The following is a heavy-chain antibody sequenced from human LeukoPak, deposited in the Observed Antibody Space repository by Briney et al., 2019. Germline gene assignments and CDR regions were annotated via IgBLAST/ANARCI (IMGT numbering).Heavy chain of an antibody. CDR2: INHSGSA. V-gene: IGHV4-34*01. CDR3: ARDPTIFGVVHKNNWFDP. D-gene: IGHD3-3*01. Sequence: SETLSLTCTVSNDSISSYYWSWIRQPPGKGLEWIGEINHSGSADYNPSLKSRVTVSADPSKTQFSLKLTSVTAADTAVYYCARDPTIFGVVHKNNWFDPWGQGTLVTVSS. CDR1: NDSISSYY. J-gene: IGHJ5*02.